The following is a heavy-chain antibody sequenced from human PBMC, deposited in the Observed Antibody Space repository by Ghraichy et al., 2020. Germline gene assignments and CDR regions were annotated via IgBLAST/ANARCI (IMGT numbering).Heavy chain of an antibody. CDR3: VRADYTVNYDGLNWFDP. CDR1: GFTISSYY. V-gene: IGHV3-21*01. Sequence: GSLRLSCAASGFTISSYYMNWVRQAPGKGLEWVSSISSSSSYISYADSLKGRFTISRDNAKNSLYLQMNSLRAEDTAVYYCVRADYTVNYDGLNWFDPWGQGTLVTVSS. D-gene: IGHD1-7*01. CDR2: ISSSSSYI. J-gene: IGHJ5*02.